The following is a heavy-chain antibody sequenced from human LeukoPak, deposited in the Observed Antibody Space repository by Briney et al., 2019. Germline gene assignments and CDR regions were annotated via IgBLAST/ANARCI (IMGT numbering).Heavy chain of an antibody. D-gene: IGHD6-19*01. J-gene: IGHJ4*02. CDR3: ARGRFSGLPRATTSQFDY. V-gene: IGHV4-38-2*02. CDR2: IKDSGSP. Sequence: SETLSLTCTVSGYSISSGYYWGWIRQPPGKGPEWIGEIKDSGSPTFNPSLKSRVTMSVDTSNNQFSVRLSSLTAADTAVYYCARGRFSGLPRATTSQFDYWGQGTLVTVSS. CDR1: GYSISSGYY.